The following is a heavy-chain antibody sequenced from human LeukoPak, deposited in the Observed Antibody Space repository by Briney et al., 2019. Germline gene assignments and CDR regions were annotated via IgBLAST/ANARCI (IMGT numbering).Heavy chain of an antibody. V-gene: IGHV1-8*01. CDR2: MNPNSGNT. CDR3: ARGPLVRLPSSFDP. J-gene: IGHJ5*02. D-gene: IGHD3-16*02. CDR1: GYTFTSYD. Sequence: ASVKVSCKASGYTFTSYDINWVRQATGQGLERMRWMNPNSGNTGSAQRFQGRITMTRDTSISTAYMELSSLRSEDTAVYYCARGPLVRLPSSFDPWGQGTLVTVSS.